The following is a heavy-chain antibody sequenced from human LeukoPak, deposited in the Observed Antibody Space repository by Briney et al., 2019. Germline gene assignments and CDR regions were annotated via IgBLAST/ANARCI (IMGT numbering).Heavy chain of an antibody. J-gene: IGHJ4*02. D-gene: IGHD1-14*01. Sequence: SETLSLTCAVSGGSISSGGYSWSWIRQPPGKGLEWIGYIYLSGSTYYNPSLKSRVTISVDRSENQFSLKLSSVTAADTAVYYCARGNHFDYWGQGTLVTVSS. CDR1: GGSISSGGYS. CDR2: IYLSGST. V-gene: IGHV4-30-2*01. CDR3: ARGNHFDY.